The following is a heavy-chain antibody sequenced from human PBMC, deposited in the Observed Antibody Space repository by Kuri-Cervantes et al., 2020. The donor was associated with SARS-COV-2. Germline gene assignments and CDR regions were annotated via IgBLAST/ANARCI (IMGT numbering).Heavy chain of an antibody. V-gene: IGHV3-74*01. D-gene: IGHD3-3*01. CDR2: INSDGSST. CDR1: GFTFSSYW. CDR3: ARASLDLTIFGVAYDAFDI. J-gene: IGHJ3*02. Sequence: GESLKISCAASGFTFSSYWMHWVRQAPGKGLVWVSRINSDGSSTSYADSVKGRFTISRDNAKDTLYLQMNSLRAEDTAVYYCARASLDLTIFGVAYDAFDIWGQRTMVTVSS.